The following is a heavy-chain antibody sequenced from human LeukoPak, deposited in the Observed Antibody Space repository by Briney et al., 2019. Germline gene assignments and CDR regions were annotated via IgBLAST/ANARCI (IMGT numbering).Heavy chain of an antibody. J-gene: IGHJ4*02. V-gene: IGHV3-30*02. D-gene: IGHD6-13*01. CDR1: GFTFSSYG. CDR3: AKEPLPYYSSSYFDY. CDR2: IRYDGSNK. Sequence: PGGSLRLSCPASGFTFSSYGMHWVRPAPGKGLEWVAFIRYDGSNKYYADSVKGRFTISRDNSKNTLYLQMNSLRAEDTAVYYCAKEPLPYYSSSYFDYWGQGTLVTVSS.